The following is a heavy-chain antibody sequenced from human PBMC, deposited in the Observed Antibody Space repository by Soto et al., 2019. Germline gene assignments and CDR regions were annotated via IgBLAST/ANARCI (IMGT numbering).Heavy chain of an antibody. CDR2: ISSNNGNT. CDR1: GYAFTSDG. CDR3: ARYTRGLENGFDI. D-gene: IGHD1-1*01. J-gene: IGHJ3*02. Sequence: ASVKVSCKASGYAFTSDGVGWVRQAPGQGLEWMGWISSNNGNTNYAQRLQGRVTLTTDTSTTTAYMELRSLRSDDPAVYYCARYTRGLENGFDIWGQVPMVTV. V-gene: IGHV1-18*04.